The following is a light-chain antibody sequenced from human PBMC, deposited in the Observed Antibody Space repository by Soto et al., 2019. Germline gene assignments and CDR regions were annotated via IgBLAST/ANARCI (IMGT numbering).Light chain of an antibody. CDR3: QQYHTSRT. J-gene: IGKJ1*01. Sequence: EIVLTQSPAALSLSPGERATLSCRASQSVSSYLAWYQQKPGQAPRLLIYDASSRATGIPDRFSGSGSGTDFTLTISRLEPEDSAVYYCQQYHTSRTFGQGTKVDIK. CDR2: DAS. V-gene: IGKV3-20*01. CDR1: QSVSSY.